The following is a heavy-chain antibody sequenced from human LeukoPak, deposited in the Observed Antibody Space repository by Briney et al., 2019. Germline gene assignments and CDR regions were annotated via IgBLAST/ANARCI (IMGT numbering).Heavy chain of an antibody. V-gene: IGHV4-39*01. D-gene: IGHD5-12*01. CDR1: GASISSSNYY. Sequence: SETLSLTCAVSGASISSSNYYWGWVRQSPGKGLEWIGNIYSGGNTYYNASLKSRVTMYIDTSKNQFSLKLSSVTAADTAMYYCAKSNGYGLIDYWGQGTLVTVSS. CDR2: IYSGGNT. CDR3: AKSNGYGLIDY. J-gene: IGHJ4*02.